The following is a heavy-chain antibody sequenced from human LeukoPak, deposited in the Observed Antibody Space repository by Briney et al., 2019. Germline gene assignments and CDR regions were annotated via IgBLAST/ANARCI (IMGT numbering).Heavy chain of an antibody. CDR3: ASGGNSSWEYNWLDP. V-gene: IGHV3-21*01. CDR1: GVTFSTYS. Sequence: GGSLRLSCVASGVTFSTYSMNWVRQAPGKGLEWVSSISSDSTYIYYAVSLTGRFTISRDNAKNSLYLQMNSLGAEDTAVYYCASGGNSSWEYNWLDPWGQGTLVTVSS. J-gene: IGHJ5*02. D-gene: IGHD6-13*01. CDR2: ISSDSTYI.